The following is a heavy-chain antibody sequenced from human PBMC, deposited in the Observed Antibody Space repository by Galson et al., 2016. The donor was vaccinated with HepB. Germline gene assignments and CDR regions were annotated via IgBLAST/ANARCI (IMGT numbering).Heavy chain of an antibody. CDR1: GFTFSTYS. CDR3: GRGGYDFWSGYAPSTNWFDP. CDR2: ISSSSTYI. Sequence: SLRLSCAASGFTFSTYSMNWVRQAPGKGLEWVSSISSSSTYIYYADSVKGRFTISRDNAKNSLYLQMNSLRAEDTAVYYCGRGGYDFWSGYAPSTNWFDPWGQGTLVTVSS. J-gene: IGHJ5*02. D-gene: IGHD3-3*01. V-gene: IGHV3-21*01.